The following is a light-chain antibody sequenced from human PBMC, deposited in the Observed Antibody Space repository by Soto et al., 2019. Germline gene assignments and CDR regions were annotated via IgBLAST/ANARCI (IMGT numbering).Light chain of an antibody. V-gene: IGKV4-1*01. CDR1: QSVLYSSNNKNY. J-gene: IGKJ2*01. CDR2: WAS. Sequence: DIVMTQSPDSLAVSLGERATINCKSSQSVLYSSNNKNYLAWYQQRPGQPPKLLLYWASTRESGVPDRFSGSRSGRDFTLTITSLQAEDVAVYYCQQYESTPPTFGQGTKLEIK. CDR3: QQYESTPPT.